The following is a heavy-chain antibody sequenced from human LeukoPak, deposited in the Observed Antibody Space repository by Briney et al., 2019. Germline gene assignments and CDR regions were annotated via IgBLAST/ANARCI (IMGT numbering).Heavy chain of an antibody. CDR3: AIIVGANTFDY. V-gene: IGHV1-46*01. D-gene: IGHD1-26*01. CDR2: INPSGGST. Sequence: ASVKVSCKASGGTFSSYAISWVRQAPGQGLEWMGIINPSGGSTSYAQKFQGRVTMTRDTSTSTVYMELSSLRSGDTAVYYCAIIVGANTFDYWGQGTLVTVSS. CDR1: GGTFSSYA. J-gene: IGHJ4*02.